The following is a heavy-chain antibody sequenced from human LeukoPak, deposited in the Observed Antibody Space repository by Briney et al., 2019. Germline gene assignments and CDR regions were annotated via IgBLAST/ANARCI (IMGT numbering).Heavy chain of an antibody. CDR3: ARGRVRQHF. CDR2: INHSGNT. D-gene: IGHD3-10*01. Sequence: SETPSLTCAVYGGSFSGYYWSWSRQPPGKGLEWIGEINHSGNTNYNPSLQSRVTISLDTSKNQFSLRVSSVTAADSAVYYCARGRVRQHFWGQGTLVTVSS. CDR1: GGSFSGYY. J-gene: IGHJ4*02. V-gene: IGHV4-34*01.